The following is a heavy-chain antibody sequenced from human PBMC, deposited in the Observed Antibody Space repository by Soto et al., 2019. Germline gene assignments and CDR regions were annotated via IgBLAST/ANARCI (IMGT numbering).Heavy chain of an antibody. CDR3: ARSGIAVAGPSGLFDY. J-gene: IGHJ4*02. CDR1: GGTFSSYA. CDR2: IIPIFGTA. V-gene: IGHV1-69*13. Sequence: ASVKVSCKASGGTFSSYAISWVRQAPGQGLEWMGGIIPIFGTANYAQKFQGRVTITADESTSTAYMELSSLRSEDTAVYYCARSGIAVAGPSGLFDYWGQGTLVTVSS. D-gene: IGHD6-19*01.